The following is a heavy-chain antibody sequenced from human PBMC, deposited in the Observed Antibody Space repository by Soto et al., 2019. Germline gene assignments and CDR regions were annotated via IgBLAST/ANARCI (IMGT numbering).Heavy chain of an antibody. V-gene: IGHV3-7*01. CDR3: ARAAITMVRAPGWFDP. CDR2: IKQDGSEK. J-gene: IGHJ5*02. D-gene: IGHD3-10*01. Sequence: GGSLRLSCAASGFTFSSYWMSWVRQAPGKWLEWVANIKQDGSEKYYVDSVKGRFTISRDNAKNSLYLQMNSLRAEDTAVYYCARAAITMVRAPGWFDPWGQGTLVTVSS. CDR1: GFTFSSYW.